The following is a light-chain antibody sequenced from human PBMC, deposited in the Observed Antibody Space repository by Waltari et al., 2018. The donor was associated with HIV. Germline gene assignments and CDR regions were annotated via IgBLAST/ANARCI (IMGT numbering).Light chain of an antibody. V-gene: IGLV3-21*04. Sequence: SYVLTQPPSVSVAPGKTATITCGGNNVGGKSVHWYRQKPGQAPVLVIYDDSDRPSGIPERVSGSNSGNTAALTISRVEAGDEADYYCQVWDDASDHSVFGGGTQLTVL. CDR1: NVGGKS. J-gene: IGLJ3*02. CDR3: QVWDDASDHSV. CDR2: DDS.